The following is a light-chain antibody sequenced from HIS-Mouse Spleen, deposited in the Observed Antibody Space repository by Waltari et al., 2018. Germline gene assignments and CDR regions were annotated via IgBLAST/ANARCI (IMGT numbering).Light chain of an antibody. CDR3: QSADSSGTGWV. J-gene: IGLJ3*02. V-gene: IGLV3-25*03. CDR1: ALPKQY. CDR2: KDS. Sequence: SYELTQPPSVSVSPGPTARITCSGDALPKQYAYWYQQKPGQAPVLWIYKDSERPSGIPGRFSCASSGKTVTLTISGVQAEDEADYYCQSADSSGTGWVFGGGTKLTVL.